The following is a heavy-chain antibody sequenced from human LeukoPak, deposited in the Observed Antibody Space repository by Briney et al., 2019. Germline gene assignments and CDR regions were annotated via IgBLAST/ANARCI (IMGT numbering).Heavy chain of an antibody. CDR3: ARYYGSGPYNWFDP. Sequence: PGGSLRLSCAASGFTFSSYSMNWVRQAPGKGLEWVSSISSSSSYIYYADSVKGRFTISRDNAKNSLYLQMNSLRAEDTAVYYCARYYGSGPYNWFDPWGQGTLVTVSS. V-gene: IGHV3-21*01. CDR1: GFTFSSYS. D-gene: IGHD3-10*01. CDR2: ISSSSSYI. J-gene: IGHJ5*02.